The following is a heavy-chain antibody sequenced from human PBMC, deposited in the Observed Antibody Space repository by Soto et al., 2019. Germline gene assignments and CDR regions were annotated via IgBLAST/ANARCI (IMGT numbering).Heavy chain of an antibody. CDR2: IIPIFGTA. Sequence: QVQLVQSGAEMKKPGSSVKVSCKDSGDTFYNYAISWVRQAPGQGLEWMGGIIPIFGTANYAQKFQGRVTITADESTSTAYMEMSSLRSDDTAVYYCARSAQDIILVPTAIGSLDYWGQGTLVTVSS. CDR1: GDTFYNYA. V-gene: IGHV1-69*12. D-gene: IGHD2-2*01. CDR3: ARSAQDIILVPTAIGSLDY. J-gene: IGHJ4*02.